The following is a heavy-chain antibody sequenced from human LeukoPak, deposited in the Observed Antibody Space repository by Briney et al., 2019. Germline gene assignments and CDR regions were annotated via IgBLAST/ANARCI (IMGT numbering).Heavy chain of an antibody. CDR2: IYYSGST. J-gene: IGHJ6*02. CDR1: GGSISSYY. CDR3: TTTYYDISYGMDV. Sequence: SETLSLTCTVSGGSISSYYWSWIRQPPGKGLEWIGYIYYSGSTNYNPSLKSRVTISVDTSKNQFSLKLSSVTAADTAVYYCTTTYYDISYGMDVWGQGTTVTVSS. D-gene: IGHD3-9*01. V-gene: IGHV4-59*08.